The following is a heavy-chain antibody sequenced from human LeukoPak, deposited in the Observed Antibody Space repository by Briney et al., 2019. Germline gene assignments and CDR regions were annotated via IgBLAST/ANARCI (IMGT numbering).Heavy chain of an antibody. CDR2: IKQDGSEK. CDR3: ARDQSQDYYDSSGYYGY. V-gene: IGHV3-7*01. CDR1: GFTFSSYW. Sequence: GGSLRLSCAASGFTFSSYWMSWVRQAPGKGLEWVANIKQDGSEKYYVDSVKGRFTISRDNAKNSLYLQMNSLGAEDTAVYYCARDQSQDYYDSSGYYGYWGQGTLVTVSS. D-gene: IGHD3-22*01. J-gene: IGHJ4*02.